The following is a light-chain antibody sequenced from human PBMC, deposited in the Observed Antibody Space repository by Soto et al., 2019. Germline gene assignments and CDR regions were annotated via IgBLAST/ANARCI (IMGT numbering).Light chain of an antibody. CDR2: DVS. V-gene: IGLV2-11*01. CDR3: CSYAGSYTWV. Sequence: QSALAQPRSVSGSPGQSVTISCTGTSSDVGGYNYVSWYQQHPGKAPKLMIYDVSKCPSGVPDRFSGSKSGNTASLTISGLQAEDEADYYCCSYAGSYTWVFGSGTKVTVL. CDR1: SSDVGGYNY. J-gene: IGLJ1*01.